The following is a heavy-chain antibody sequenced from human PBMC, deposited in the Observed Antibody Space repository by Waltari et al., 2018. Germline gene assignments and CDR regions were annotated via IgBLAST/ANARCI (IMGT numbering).Heavy chain of an antibody. CDR2: ISYDGSNK. Sequence: QVQLVESGGGVVQPGRSLRLSCAASGFTFSSYAMHWVRQAPGKGLEWVAVISYDGSNKYYADSVKGRFTISRDNSKNTLYLQMNSLRAEDTAVYYCASDEYDYIWGSYPPHGMDVWGQGTTVTVSS. V-gene: IGHV3-30-3*01. CDR1: GFTFSSYA. D-gene: IGHD3-16*01. CDR3: ASDEYDYIWGSYPPHGMDV. J-gene: IGHJ6*02.